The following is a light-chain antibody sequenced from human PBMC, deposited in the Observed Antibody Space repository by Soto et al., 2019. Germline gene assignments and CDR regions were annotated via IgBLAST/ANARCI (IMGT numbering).Light chain of an antibody. J-gene: IGLJ1*01. Sequence: QSVLTQPASVSGSPGRSITISCTGPSSDVGGYNYVSWYQQHPGKAPKLMIYDVSNRPSGVSNRFSGSKSGNTASLTISGLQAEDEADYYCSSYTSSSTPYVFGTGTKVTVL. CDR3: SSYTSSSTPYV. V-gene: IGLV2-14*01. CDR1: SSDVGGYNY. CDR2: DVS.